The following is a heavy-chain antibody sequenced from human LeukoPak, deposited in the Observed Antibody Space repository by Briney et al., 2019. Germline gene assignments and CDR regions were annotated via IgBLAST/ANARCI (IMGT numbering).Heavy chain of an antibody. Sequence: SETLSLTCTVSGGSISSSSYYWGWIRQPPGKGLEWIGSIYYSGSTYYNPSRKSRVTISVDTSKNQFSLKLSSVTAADTAVYYCARQAYYYDSSGYDDAFDIWGQGTMVTVSS. V-gene: IGHV4-39*01. CDR3: ARQAYYYDSSGYDDAFDI. J-gene: IGHJ3*02. D-gene: IGHD3-22*01. CDR1: GGSISSSSYY. CDR2: IYYSGST.